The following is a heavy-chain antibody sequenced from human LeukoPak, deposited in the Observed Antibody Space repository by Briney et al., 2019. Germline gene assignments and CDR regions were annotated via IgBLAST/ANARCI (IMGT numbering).Heavy chain of an antibody. CDR3: ARDRRYGDYVLPTDY. CDR2: IKQDGSEK. J-gene: IGHJ4*02. V-gene: IGHV3-7*01. CDR1: GFTFSSYW. Sequence: GGSLRLSCAASGFTFSSYWMSWVRQAPGKGLEWVANIKQDGSEKYYVDSVKGRFNISRDNAKNSLYLQMNSLRAEDTAVYYCARDRRYGDYVLPTDYWGQGTLVTVSS. D-gene: IGHD4-17*01.